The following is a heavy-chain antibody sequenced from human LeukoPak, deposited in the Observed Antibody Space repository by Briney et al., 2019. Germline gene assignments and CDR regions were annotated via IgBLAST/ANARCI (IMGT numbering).Heavy chain of an antibody. V-gene: IGHV1-2*02. CDR1: GYTFTGYY. CDR3: ARVGGVVVAANWEYYFDY. D-gene: IGHD2-15*01. CDR2: INPNSGGT. Sequence: ASVKVSCKASGYTFTGYYMHWVRQAPGQGLEWMGWINPNSGGTNYAQKFQGRVTMTRDTSINTTYMELSRLRSEDTAVYYCARVGGVVVAANWEYYFDYWGQGTLVTVSS. J-gene: IGHJ4*02.